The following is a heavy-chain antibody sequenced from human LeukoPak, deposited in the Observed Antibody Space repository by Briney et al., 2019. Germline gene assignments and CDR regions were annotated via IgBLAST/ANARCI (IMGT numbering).Heavy chain of an antibody. CDR2: ISAYNGNT. CDR3: ARPAGYNYYYYYMDV. J-gene: IGHJ6*03. CDR1: GYTFTSYG. Sequence: GASVKVSCKASGYTFTSYGISWVRQAPGQGLEWMGWISAYNGNTNYAQKLQGRVTMTTDTSTSTAYMELRSLRSDDTAVYYCARPAGYNYYYYYMDVWGKGTTVTVSS. D-gene: IGHD5-18*01. V-gene: IGHV1-18*01.